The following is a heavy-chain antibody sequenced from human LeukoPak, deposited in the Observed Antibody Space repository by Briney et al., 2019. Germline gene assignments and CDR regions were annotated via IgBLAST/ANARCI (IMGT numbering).Heavy chain of an antibody. Sequence: GGALRLSCAASGFTFSSYSMNWVRQAPGKGLEWVSSISSSSSYIYYADSVKGRFTISRDNAKNSLYLQMNSLRAEDTAVYYCAKNAPDGWFGELFDFWGQGTLVTVSS. CDR1: GFTFSSYS. CDR3: AKNAPDGWFGELFDF. D-gene: IGHD3-10*01. CDR2: ISSSSSYI. J-gene: IGHJ5*01. V-gene: IGHV3-21*04.